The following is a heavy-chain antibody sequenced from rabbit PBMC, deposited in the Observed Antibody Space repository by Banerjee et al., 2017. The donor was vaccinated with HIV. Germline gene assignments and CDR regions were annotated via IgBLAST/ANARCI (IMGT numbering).Heavy chain of an antibody. V-gene: IGHV1S40*01. D-gene: IGHD1-1*01. CDR3: ARSTSGYDIGDL. CDR1: GFSFSVNYF. Sequence: QSLEESGGDLVKPGASLTLTCTASGFSFSVNYFMCWVRQAPGKGLEWIACIVVGGVGNTYYASWAKGRFTISKTSSTTVTLQMTSLTAADTATYFCARSTSGYDIGDLWGPGTLVTVS. J-gene: IGHJ4*01. CDR2: IVVGGVGNT.